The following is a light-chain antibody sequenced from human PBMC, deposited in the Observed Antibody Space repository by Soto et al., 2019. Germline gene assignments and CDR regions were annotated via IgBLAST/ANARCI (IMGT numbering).Light chain of an antibody. Sequence: QSVLTQPPSASGSPGQSVTISCTGTSGDVGGYNYVSWYQQHPGKAPKLMIYEVSQRPSGVPDRFSGSKSGNTASLTVSRLQAEDEADYYCSSYAGGNNYVFGTGTKVTVL. CDR3: SSYAGGNNYV. CDR1: SGDVGGYNY. CDR2: EVS. V-gene: IGLV2-8*01. J-gene: IGLJ1*01.